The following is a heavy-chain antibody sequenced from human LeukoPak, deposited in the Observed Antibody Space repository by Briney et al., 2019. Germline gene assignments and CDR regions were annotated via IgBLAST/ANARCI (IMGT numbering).Heavy chain of an antibody. J-gene: IGHJ4*02. D-gene: IGHD1-20*01. Sequence: GGSLRLSCAASGFTFTSYAMSWVRQAPGKGLEWVSVLTGDGNTYYADSVKGRFTNSRDDSKNTLFLQMNSLRAEDTAVYFCAKVKWKLIGYFDYWGQGALVTVSS. CDR1: GFTFTSYA. V-gene: IGHV3-23*01. CDR2: LTGDGNT. CDR3: AKVKWKLIGYFDY.